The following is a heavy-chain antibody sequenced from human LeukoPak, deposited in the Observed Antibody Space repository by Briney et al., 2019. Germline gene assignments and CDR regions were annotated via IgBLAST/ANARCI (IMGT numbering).Heavy chain of an antibody. V-gene: IGHV3-49*04. CDR3: TTGPIQLWLYYGMDV. CDR2: IRRKAYRGTT. D-gene: IGHD5-18*01. Sequence: GGSLRLSCTASGFTFGDHAMSWVRQAPGKGLEWVGFIRRKAYRGTTEYAASVKGRCTISRDDSKSIAYLQMNSLKTEDTAFYYCTTGPIQLWLYYGMDVWGQGTTVIVSS. CDR1: GFTFGDHA. J-gene: IGHJ6*02.